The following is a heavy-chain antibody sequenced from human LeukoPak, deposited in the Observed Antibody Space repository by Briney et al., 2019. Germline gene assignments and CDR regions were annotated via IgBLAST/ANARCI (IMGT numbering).Heavy chain of an antibody. CDR1: GFTFSSYG. Sequence: GGSLRLSCAASGFTFSSYGMHWVRQAPGKGLERVAVISYDGSNKYYADSVKGRFTISRDNSKNTLYLQMNSLRAEDTAVYYCAKDRRAVAGPGDAFDIWGQGTMVTVSS. V-gene: IGHV3-30*18. CDR2: ISYDGSNK. CDR3: AKDRRAVAGPGDAFDI. D-gene: IGHD6-19*01. J-gene: IGHJ3*02.